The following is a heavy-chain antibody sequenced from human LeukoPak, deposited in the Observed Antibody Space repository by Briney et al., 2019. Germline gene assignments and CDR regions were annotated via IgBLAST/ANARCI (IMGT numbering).Heavy chain of an antibody. Sequence: GASVKVSCKASGYTFTSYGISWVRQAPGQGLEWMGWINTNSGNPTYAQGFTGRFVFSLDTSVSTAYLQISSLKAEDTAVYYCARDGGSDYYYHDYWGQGTLVTVSS. CDR3: ARDGGSDYYYHDY. CDR2: INTNSGNP. J-gene: IGHJ4*02. D-gene: IGHD3-22*01. CDR1: GYTFTSYG. V-gene: IGHV7-4-1*02.